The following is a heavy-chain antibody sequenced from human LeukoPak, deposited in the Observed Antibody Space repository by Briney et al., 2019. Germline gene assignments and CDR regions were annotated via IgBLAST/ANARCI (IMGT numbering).Heavy chain of an antibody. Sequence: GRSLRLSCAASGFTFSSYGMHWVRQAPGKGLEWVAVIWYDGSNKYYADSVKGRFTISRDNSKNTLYLQMNSLRAEDTAVYYCARERVWLNDYNWFDPWGQGTLGTGSS. CDR2: IWYDGSNK. CDR1: GFTFSSYG. V-gene: IGHV3-33*01. J-gene: IGHJ5*02. D-gene: IGHD3-22*01. CDR3: ARERVWLNDYNWFDP.